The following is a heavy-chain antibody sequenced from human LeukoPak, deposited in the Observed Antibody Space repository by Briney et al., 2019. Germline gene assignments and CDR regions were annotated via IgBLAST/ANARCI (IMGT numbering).Heavy chain of an antibody. V-gene: IGHV3-30*02. Sequence: GGSLRLSCAASGFTFSSYGMHWVRQAPGKGLEWVAFIRYDGSNKYYADSVKGRFTISGDYSKNTLYLQMNTLRVEDTAVYYCASDYPLYYYYMDVWGKGTTVTVSS. CDR2: IRYDGSNK. D-gene: IGHD4-11*01. CDR3: ASDYPLYYYYMDV. CDR1: GFTFSSYG. J-gene: IGHJ6*03.